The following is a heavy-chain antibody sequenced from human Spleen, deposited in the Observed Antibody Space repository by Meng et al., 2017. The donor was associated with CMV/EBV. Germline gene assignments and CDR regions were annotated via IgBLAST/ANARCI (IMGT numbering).Heavy chain of an antibody. Sequence: QRQLGRFGGEVKKPWASVKVAFKASGYTFTGYYWHWVRQAPGQGLELMGWINPNSGGTNYAQKFQGRVTMTRDTSISTAYMELRSLRSDDTAVYYCARGDRRGWYLSANWFDPWGQGTLVTVAS. J-gene: IGHJ5*02. CDR2: INPNSGGT. V-gene: IGHV1-2*02. CDR1: GYTFTGYY. D-gene: IGHD6-19*01. CDR3: ARGDRRGWYLSANWFDP.